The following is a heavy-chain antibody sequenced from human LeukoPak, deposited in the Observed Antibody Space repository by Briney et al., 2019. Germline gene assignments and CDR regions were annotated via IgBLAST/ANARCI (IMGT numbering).Heavy chain of an antibody. CDR3: ARSRFGDDY. Sequence: GGSLRLSCAASGFTFSSYEMNWVRQAPGKGLEWASYISSSGSTIYYADSVKGRFTISRDNAKNSLHLQMNSLRAEDTAVYYCARSRFGDDYWGQGTLVTVSS. CDR1: GFTFSSYE. D-gene: IGHD3-10*01. J-gene: IGHJ4*02. V-gene: IGHV3-48*03. CDR2: ISSSGSTI.